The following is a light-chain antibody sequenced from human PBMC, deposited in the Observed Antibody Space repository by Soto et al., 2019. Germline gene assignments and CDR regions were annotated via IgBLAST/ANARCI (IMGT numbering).Light chain of an antibody. CDR3: QQYDNWPPRP. CDR2: GAS. CDR1: QNIDKK. J-gene: IGKJ1*01. Sequence: EIVMTQSPATLSVSPGKRATLSCRASQNIDKKLAWYQQKSGQAPRLLIYGASTRATGVPARFSGSGSGTEFALTISGLQSEDFAVYYCQQYDNWPPRPFGQGTKVDIK. V-gene: IGKV3-15*01.